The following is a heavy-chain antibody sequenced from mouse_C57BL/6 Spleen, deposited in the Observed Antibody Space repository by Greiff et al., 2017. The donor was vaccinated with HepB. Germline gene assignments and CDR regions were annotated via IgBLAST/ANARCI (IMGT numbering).Heavy chain of an antibody. D-gene: IGHD1-1*01. CDR3: ARIPADYYYGSSYAAMDY. CDR1: GYTFTSYG. V-gene: IGHV1-81*01. J-gene: IGHJ4*01. CDR2: IYPRSGNT. Sequence: QVQLKESGAELARPGASVKLSCKASGYTFTSYGISWVKQRTGQGLEWIGEIYPRSGNTYYNEKFKGKATLTADKSSSTAYMELRSLTSEDSAVYFCARIPADYYYGSSYAAMDYWGQGTSVTVSS.